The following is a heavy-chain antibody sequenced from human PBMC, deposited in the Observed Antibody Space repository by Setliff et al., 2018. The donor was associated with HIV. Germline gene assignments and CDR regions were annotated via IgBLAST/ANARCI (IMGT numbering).Heavy chain of an antibody. CDR2: ITGSSNDI. J-gene: IGHJ6*02. CDR1: RFSFNSYS. CDR3: AREPHELRYFDWLLYPAYYYYGMDV. Sequence: GGSLRLSCAASRFSFNSYSMNWVRQAPGKGLEWISYITGSSNDIYYADSVKGRFTISRDNAKNSLYLQMNSLRAEDTAVYYCAREPHELRYFDWLLYPAYYYYGMDVWGQGTTVTVSS. V-gene: IGHV3-21*05. D-gene: IGHD3-9*01.